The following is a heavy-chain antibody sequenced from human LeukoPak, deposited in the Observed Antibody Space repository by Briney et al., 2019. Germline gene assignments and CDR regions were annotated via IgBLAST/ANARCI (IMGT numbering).Heavy chain of an antibody. V-gene: IGHV1-24*01. Sequence: ASVKVSCKVSGYTLTELPMHWVRQAPGKGLEWMGGFDPEDGETIYAQKFQGRVTMTEDTSTDTAYMELSSLRSEDTAVYYCATAVVPAARKDYWGQGTLVTVSS. CDR3: ATAVVPAARKDY. CDR2: FDPEDGET. D-gene: IGHD2-2*01. CDR1: GYTLTELP. J-gene: IGHJ4*02.